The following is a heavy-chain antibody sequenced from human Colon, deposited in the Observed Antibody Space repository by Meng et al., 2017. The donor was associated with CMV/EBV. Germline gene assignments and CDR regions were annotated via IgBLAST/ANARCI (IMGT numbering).Heavy chain of an antibody. CDR3: ATDHLWGMPN. CDR2: IRFDGSQQ. D-gene: IGHD3-3*02. Sequence: QVQVVESGGGVVQPGGSLRISCVTSGFIFSHYSMQWVRQSPGKGLEWVAHIRFDGSQQFYVQSVKGRFTVSRHDPKNTLYLQMNDLRPEDTGVYYCATDHLWGMPNWGRGTLVTVSS. J-gene: IGHJ4*02. V-gene: IGHV3-30*02. CDR1: GFIFSHYS.